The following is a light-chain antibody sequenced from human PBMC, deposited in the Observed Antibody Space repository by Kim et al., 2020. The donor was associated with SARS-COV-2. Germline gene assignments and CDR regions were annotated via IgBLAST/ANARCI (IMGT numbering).Light chain of an antibody. Sequence: ASVGNGFTITCRASQGITSYLAWYQQKLGKSPKLLIYAASTLQSGVPSRFSGSGSGTDFTLTISSLQPEDLGTYYCQQLSTYPITFGQGTRLEIK. V-gene: IGKV1-9*01. J-gene: IGKJ5*01. CDR1: QGITSY. CDR2: AAS. CDR3: QQLSTYPIT.